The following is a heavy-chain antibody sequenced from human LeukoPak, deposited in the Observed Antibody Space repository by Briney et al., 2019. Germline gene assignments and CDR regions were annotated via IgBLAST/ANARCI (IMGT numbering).Heavy chain of an antibody. CDR3: ARQNSDNYSTDY. J-gene: IGHJ4*02. D-gene: IGHD2-21*02. V-gene: IGHV3-30*04. CDR1: GFTFSHSA. CDR2: ISSDGNNK. Sequence: PGGSLRLSCAASGFTFSHSAMSWVRQAPGKGLAWVAVISSDGNNKYYADSVKGRFTISRDNSKNTLYLQMNSLSTEDTAEYYCARQNSDNYSTDYWGQGTLVTVSS.